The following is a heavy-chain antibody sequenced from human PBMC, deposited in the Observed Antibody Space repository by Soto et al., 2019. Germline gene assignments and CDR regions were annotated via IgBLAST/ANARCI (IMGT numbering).Heavy chain of an antibody. CDR1: GVSISNSSYY. Sequence: PSETRSRTWTVSGVSISNSSYYWVWIRRPQGKVLEWIGARYYSGITYYNPSLKSRVTISVYTSKNQFSLKLTSVSAADTAVYYCARHGSNWGQGTLVTVSS. V-gene: IGHV4-39*01. CDR2: RYYSGIT. J-gene: IGHJ4*02. CDR3: ARHGSN.